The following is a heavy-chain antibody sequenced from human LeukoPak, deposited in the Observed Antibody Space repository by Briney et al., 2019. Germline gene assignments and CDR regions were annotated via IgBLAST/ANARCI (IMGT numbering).Heavy chain of an antibody. CDR2: ISASGGST. V-gene: IGHV3-23*01. CDR3: AREGGTGYYDNP. J-gene: IGHJ4*02. D-gene: IGHD3-22*01. Sequence: GGSLRLSCAASGFTFSSSAMSWVRQVPGKGLEWVSGISASGGSTYYADSVRGRFTISRDNSKNTLYVQMNSLRAEDTAIYYCAREGGTGYYDNPWGQGTLVTVSS. CDR1: GFTFSSSA.